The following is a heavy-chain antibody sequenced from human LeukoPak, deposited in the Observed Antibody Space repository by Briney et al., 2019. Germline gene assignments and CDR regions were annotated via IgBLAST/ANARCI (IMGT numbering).Heavy chain of an antibody. Sequence: GGSLRLSCAASGFTFSSYGMHWVRQAPGKGLEWVAVISYDGSNKYYADSVKGRFTISRDNSKNTLYLQMNSLRAEDTAVYYCAKERRDVIAYWGQGTLVTVSS. J-gene: IGHJ4*02. CDR3: AKERRDVIAY. V-gene: IGHV3-30*18. CDR2: ISYDGSNK. CDR1: GFTFSSYG.